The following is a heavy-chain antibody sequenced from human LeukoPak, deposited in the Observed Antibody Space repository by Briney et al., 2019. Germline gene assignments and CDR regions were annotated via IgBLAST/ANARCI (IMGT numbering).Heavy chain of an antibody. V-gene: IGHV3-7*01. CDR2: IKLDGSEK. CDR1: GFTFGKYW. D-gene: IGHD5-18*01. Sequence: GGSLRLSCVASGFTFGKYWMSWVRQAPGKGLEWVANIKLDGSEKNYVDSVKGRFTISRDNTKNSPSLQVSSLRAEDTAVYYCAKDRYSYAFEYSDSWGQGTLVTVSS. J-gene: IGHJ4*02. CDR3: AKDRYSYAFEYSDS.